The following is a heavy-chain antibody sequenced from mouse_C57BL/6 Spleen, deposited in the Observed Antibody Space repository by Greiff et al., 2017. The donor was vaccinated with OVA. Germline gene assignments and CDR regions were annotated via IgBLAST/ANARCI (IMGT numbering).Heavy chain of an antibody. J-gene: IGHJ2*01. CDR2: ISYDGSN. Sequence: EVQRVEYGPGLVKPSQSLSLTCSVTGYSITSGYYWKWIRQFPGNKLEWMGYISYDGSNNYNTSLKNRNSITSDTSKNQFFLKLNSVTTQDTATYYYAKRLTGAPLDYWGQGTTLTVAS. V-gene: IGHV3-6*01. D-gene: IGHD4-1*01. CDR1: GYSITSGYY. CDR3: AKRLTGAPLDY.